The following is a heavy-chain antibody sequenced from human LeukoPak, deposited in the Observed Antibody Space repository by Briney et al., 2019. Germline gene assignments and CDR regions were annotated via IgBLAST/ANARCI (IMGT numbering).Heavy chain of an antibody. CDR3: ARLRRSGSDY. Sequence: PSETLSLTCTISGGSISSSSYYWGWIRQPPGKGLEWIGSLYYSGSTYYNPSLKSRVTISVDTSKLSLKLTSVTAADTAVYYCARLRRSGSDYWGQETLVTVSS. D-gene: IGHD2-15*01. J-gene: IGHJ4*02. CDR1: GGSISSSSYY. CDR2: LYYSGST. V-gene: IGHV4-39*01.